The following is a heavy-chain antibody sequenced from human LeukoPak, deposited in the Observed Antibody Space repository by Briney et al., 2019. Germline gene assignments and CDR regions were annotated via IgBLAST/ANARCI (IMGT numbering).Heavy chain of an antibody. V-gene: IGHV3-66*01. CDR2: IYSGGNT. Sequence: GGSLRLSCAASGFTVSSNSMSWVRQAPGKGLEWVSLIYSGGNTYYADSVKGRFTISRDNAKNSLYLQMNSLRAEDTAVYYCAELGITMIGGVWGKGTTVTISS. J-gene: IGHJ6*04. CDR1: GFTVSSNS. D-gene: IGHD3-10*02. CDR3: AELGITMIGGV.